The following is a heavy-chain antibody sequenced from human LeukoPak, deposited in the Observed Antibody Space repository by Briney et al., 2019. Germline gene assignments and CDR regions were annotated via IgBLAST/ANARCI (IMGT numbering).Heavy chain of an antibody. CDR2: VSYDGSYK. D-gene: IGHD2-21*02. Sequence: AGGSLRLSCAAAGFTFSKFAMHWVRQAPGKGLEWVAVVSYDGSYKYYADSVKGRFTISRDNSKNTLYLQMNSLRAEDTAVYYCAKDRVVVVTLFDYWGQGTLVTVSS. V-gene: IGHV3-30*04. CDR1: GFTFSKFA. CDR3: AKDRVVVVTLFDY. J-gene: IGHJ4*02.